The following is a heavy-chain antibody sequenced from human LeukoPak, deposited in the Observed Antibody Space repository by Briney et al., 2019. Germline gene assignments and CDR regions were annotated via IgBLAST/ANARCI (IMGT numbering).Heavy chain of an antibody. Sequence: GGSLRLPCAASGFTFSSYSMNWVRQAPGKGLEWVSSISSSSSYIYYADSVKGRFTISRDNAKNSLYLQMNSLRAEDTAVYYCARDGYQLLYPIYYYYYYMDVWGKGTTVTVSS. J-gene: IGHJ6*03. CDR2: ISSSSSYI. D-gene: IGHD2-2*02. CDR3: ARDGYQLLYPIYYYYYYMDV. V-gene: IGHV3-21*01. CDR1: GFTFSSYS.